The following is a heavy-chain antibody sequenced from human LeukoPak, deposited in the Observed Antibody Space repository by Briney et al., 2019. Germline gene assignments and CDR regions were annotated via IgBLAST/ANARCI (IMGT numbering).Heavy chain of an antibody. J-gene: IGHJ6*02. Sequence: SETLSLTCTVSGGSISSYYWSWIRQPPGKGLEWIGYIYYSGSTNYNPSLKSRVTIPVDTSKNQFSLKLSSVTAADTAVYYCARAPSYYYGMDVWGQGTTVTVSS. CDR3: ARAPSYYYGMDV. CDR2: IYYSGST. V-gene: IGHV4-59*01. CDR1: GGSISSYY.